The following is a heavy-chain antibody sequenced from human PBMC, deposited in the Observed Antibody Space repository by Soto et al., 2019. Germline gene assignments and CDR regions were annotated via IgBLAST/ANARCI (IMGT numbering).Heavy chain of an antibody. CDR2: ISSSGSTI. J-gene: IGHJ6*03. D-gene: IGHD2-2*01. CDR3: ARDGPLGYCSSTSCYGYYYYYMDV. Sequence: GGSLRLSCAASGFTFSDYYMSWIRQAPGKGLEWVSYISSSGSTIYYADSVKGRFTISRDNAKNSLYLQMNSLRAEDTAVYYCARDGPLGYCSSTSCYGYYYYYMDVWGKGTTVTVSS. V-gene: IGHV3-11*01. CDR1: GFTFSDYY.